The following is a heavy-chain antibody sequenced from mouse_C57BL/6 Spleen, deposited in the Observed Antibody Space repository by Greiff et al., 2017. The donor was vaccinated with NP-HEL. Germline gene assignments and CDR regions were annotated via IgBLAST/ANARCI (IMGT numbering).Heavy chain of an antibody. Sequence: VKLVASGPELVKPGASVKISCKASGYAFSSSWMNWVKQRPGKGLEWIGRIYPGDGDTNYNGKFKGKATLTADKSSSTAYMQLSSLTSEDSAVYFCARWFDYWGKGTTLTVSS. CDR3: ARWFDY. CDR2: IYPGDGDT. J-gene: IGHJ2*01. CDR1: GYAFSSSW. V-gene: IGHV1-82*01.